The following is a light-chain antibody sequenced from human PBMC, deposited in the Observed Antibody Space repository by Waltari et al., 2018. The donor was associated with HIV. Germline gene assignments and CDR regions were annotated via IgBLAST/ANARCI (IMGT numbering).Light chain of an antibody. CDR1: LSNLGGNS. J-gene: IGLJ3*02. V-gene: IGLV1-47*01. CDR2: RND. CDR3: STWDNSLSHWV. Sequence: QSVVTQPPSASGTPGQHISISCSGDLSNLGGNSFYWYQQRPGTAPRLLIYRNDQRPSGVPDRFSGSKSATSASLAISGLRSEDEADYHCSTWDNSLSHWVFGGGTKVTVL.